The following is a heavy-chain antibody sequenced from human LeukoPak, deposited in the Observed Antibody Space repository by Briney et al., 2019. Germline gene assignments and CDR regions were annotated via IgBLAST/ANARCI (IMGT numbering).Heavy chain of an antibody. Sequence: EGSLRLSCAASGFTVSSNYMSWVRQAPGKGLEWVSVIYSGGSTYYADSVKGRFTISRDNSKNTLYLQMNSLRAEDTAVYYCARVQSYSEVDYWGQRTLVTVSS. D-gene: IGHD4-11*01. CDR3: ARVQSYSEVDY. V-gene: IGHV3-53*01. CDR1: GFTVSSNY. J-gene: IGHJ4*02. CDR2: IYSGGST.